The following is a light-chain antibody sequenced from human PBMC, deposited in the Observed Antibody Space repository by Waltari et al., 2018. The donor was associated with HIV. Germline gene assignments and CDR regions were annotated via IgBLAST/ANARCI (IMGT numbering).Light chain of an antibody. Sequence: DIQLTQSPSFLSASVGDRVTITCRASQDISVYLAWYQQRPGKAPKLLIYGASTLQSGVPSRFTGSGSGTEFTLTISSLQPEDFATYYCQQLNSYPRTFGQGTKLEIK. CDR1: QDISVY. CDR3: QQLNSYPRT. CDR2: GAS. V-gene: IGKV1-9*01. J-gene: IGKJ2*01.